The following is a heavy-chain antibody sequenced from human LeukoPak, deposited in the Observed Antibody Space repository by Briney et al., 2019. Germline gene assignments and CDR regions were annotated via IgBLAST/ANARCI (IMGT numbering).Heavy chain of an antibody. D-gene: IGHD6-19*01. Sequence: SETLSLTCSVSGGSISTYYWSWIRQPAGKGLEWIGRIYTSGSTNYNPSLKSRVTMSVDTSKTQFSLKLSSVTAADTAVYYCARDSSGRYGSYFYYYMDVWGKGTTVTVSS. CDR2: IYTSGST. CDR1: GGSISTYY. CDR3: ARDSSGRYGSYFYYYMDV. J-gene: IGHJ6*03. V-gene: IGHV4-4*07.